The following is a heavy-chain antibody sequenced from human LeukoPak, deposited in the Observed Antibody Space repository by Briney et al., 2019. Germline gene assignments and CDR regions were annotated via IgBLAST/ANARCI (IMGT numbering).Heavy chain of an antibody. CDR2: ISGSGGST. CDR3: AKGGSRLPLYSKIDS. J-gene: IGHJ4*02. V-gene: IGHV3-23*01. CDR1: GFTFSSYA. Sequence: GGSLRLSCAASGFTFSSYAMSWVRQAPGKGLEGVSAISGSGGSTYYADSVKGRFTISRDDSKNTLYLQMNSLRAGDTAVYYCAKGGSRLPLYSKIDSWGQGTQVTVSS. D-gene: IGHD1-26*01.